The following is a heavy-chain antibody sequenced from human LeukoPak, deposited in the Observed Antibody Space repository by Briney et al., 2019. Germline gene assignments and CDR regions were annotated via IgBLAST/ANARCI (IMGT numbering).Heavy chain of an antibody. CDR2: IQSGGTT. J-gene: IGHJ4*02. Sequence: AGGSLRLSCAASGFTVSSDYMNWVRQAPGKGLEWVSVIQSGGTTYCADSVKGRFTISRDISKNTLYLQMDSLRAEDTAVYYCAKDLGSSGWYIDYWGQGTLVTVSS. D-gene: IGHD6-19*01. CDR1: GFTVSSDY. V-gene: IGHV3-53*01. CDR3: AKDLGSSGWYIDY.